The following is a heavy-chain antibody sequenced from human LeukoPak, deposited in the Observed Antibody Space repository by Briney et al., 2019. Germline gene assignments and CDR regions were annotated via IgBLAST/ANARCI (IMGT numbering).Heavy chain of an antibody. D-gene: IGHD7-27*01. Sequence: ASVKVSCKASGYTFTSYDINWVRQATGQGLEWMGWMNPNSGNTGYAQKFQGRVTITRNTSISTAYMELSSLRSEDTAVYYCARGLIRKQGIAYWGQGTLVTVSS. CDR3: ARGLIRKQGIAY. CDR1: GYTFTSYD. V-gene: IGHV1-8*03. CDR2: MNPNSGNT. J-gene: IGHJ4*02.